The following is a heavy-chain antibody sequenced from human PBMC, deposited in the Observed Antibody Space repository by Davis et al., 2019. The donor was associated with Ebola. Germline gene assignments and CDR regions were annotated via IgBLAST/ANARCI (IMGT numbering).Heavy chain of an antibody. J-gene: IGHJ4*02. V-gene: IGHV1-69*13. CDR2: IIPVFGTT. D-gene: IGHD2-21*02. CDR1: GGTFSDFA. CDR3: ATSLVVTAAGTRDY. Sequence: SVKVSCKASGGTFSDFAISWVRQAPGQGLEWMGGIIPVFGTTKSAQKFQDRVTITADESTNTAYLELSSLRSDDTAVYYCATSLVVTAAGTRDYWGQGTLVTVSS.